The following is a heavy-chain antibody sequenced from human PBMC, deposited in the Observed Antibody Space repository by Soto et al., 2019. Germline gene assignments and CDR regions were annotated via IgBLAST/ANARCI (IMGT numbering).Heavy chain of an antibody. D-gene: IGHD6-6*01. J-gene: IGHJ6*02. CDR2: ISNNGINK. Sequence: QVQLVESGGGVVQPGRSLRLSCAASGFTFRTYGMHWVRQAPGKGLEWLAVISNNGINKYYADSVKGRFTISRDNSRDTLFLQMNSLWGEDTAIYYCAKVIRADSTSSNFYYYSGLDVWGQGTTVTVSS. CDR1: GFTFRTYG. V-gene: IGHV3-30*18. CDR3: AKVIRADSTSSNFYYYSGLDV.